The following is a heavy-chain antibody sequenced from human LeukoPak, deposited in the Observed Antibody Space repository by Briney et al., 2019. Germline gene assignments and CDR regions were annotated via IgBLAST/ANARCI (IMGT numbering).Heavy chain of an antibody. V-gene: IGHV3-15*01. Sequence: GGSLRLSCAASGFTFNKAWMTWVRQAPGKGLEWVGRIKRKTEGGTTDYAAPVTGRFTISRDDSKNTLSLQMNSLKTEDTAVYYCTTDRVAYGEYEALGYWGQGTLVTVSS. D-gene: IGHD4-17*01. J-gene: IGHJ4*02. CDR2: IKRKTEGGTT. CDR3: TTDRVAYGEYEALGY. CDR1: GFTFNKAW.